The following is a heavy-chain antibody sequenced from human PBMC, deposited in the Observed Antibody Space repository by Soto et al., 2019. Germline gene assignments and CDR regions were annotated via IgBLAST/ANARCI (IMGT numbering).Heavy chain of an antibody. J-gene: IGHJ6*03. V-gene: IGHV1-18*01. Sequence: QVQLVQSGAEVKKPGASVKVSCKASGYTFTNYDVSWVRQAPGHGLEWMGWISAYNGNTNYAQKLQGRVTMTTDTSTITAYMELRSLRSDDTAVYYCATLQRPRSYYYMDVWGKGTTVTVSS. CDR3: ATLQRPRSYYYMDV. D-gene: IGHD6-25*01. CDR1: GYTFTNYD. CDR2: ISAYNGNT.